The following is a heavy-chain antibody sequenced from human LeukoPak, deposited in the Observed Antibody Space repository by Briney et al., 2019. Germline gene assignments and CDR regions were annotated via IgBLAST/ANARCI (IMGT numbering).Heavy chain of an antibody. CDR3: ARDLLDGYNSYYYYGMDV. V-gene: IGHV6-1*01. D-gene: IGHD5-24*01. J-gene: IGHJ6*02. CDR1: GDSVSSNSAA. CDR2: TYYRSKWYN. Sequence: SQTLSLTCAISGDSVSSNSAAWNWIRQSPSRGLEWLGRTYYRSKWYNEYALSVQSRITINPDTSKNQFSLQLNSVTPEDTAVYYCARDLLDGYNSYYYYGMDVWGQGTTVTVSS.